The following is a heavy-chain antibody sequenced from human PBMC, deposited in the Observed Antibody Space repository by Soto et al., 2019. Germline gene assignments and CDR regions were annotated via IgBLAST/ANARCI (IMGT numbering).Heavy chain of an antibody. Sequence: QVQLQESGPGLVKPSQTLSLTCTVSGGSISSGDYYWSWIRQPPGKGLEWIGYISYSGSTYFNPSLKSRVTISVDTSKNQFSLRLSSVTAADTAVYYCARESWGEFSLYQRWYFDLWGRGTLVTVSS. D-gene: IGHD3-16*02. J-gene: IGHJ2*01. CDR1: GGSISSGDYY. CDR3: ARESWGEFSLYQRWYFDL. CDR2: ISYSGST. V-gene: IGHV4-30-4*01.